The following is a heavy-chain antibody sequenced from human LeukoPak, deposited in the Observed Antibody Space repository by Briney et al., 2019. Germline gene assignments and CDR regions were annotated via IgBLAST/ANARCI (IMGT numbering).Heavy chain of an antibody. V-gene: IGHV3-9*01. CDR2: ISWNSGSI. D-gene: IGHD1-7*01. CDR3: AKILDEPGNYYFDY. Sequence: GGSLRLSCAASGFTFDDYAMHWVRQAPGKGLEWVSGISWNSGSIGYADSVKGRFTISRDNAKNSLYLQMNSLRAEDTALYYCAKILDEPGNYYFDYWGQGTLVTVSS. CDR1: GFTFDDYA. J-gene: IGHJ4*02.